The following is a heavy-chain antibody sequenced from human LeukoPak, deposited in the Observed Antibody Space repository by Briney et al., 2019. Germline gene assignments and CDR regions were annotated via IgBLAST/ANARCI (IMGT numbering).Heavy chain of an antibody. CDR1: GLTFSSFD. V-gene: IGHV3-13*01. D-gene: IGHD1-1*01. Sequence: GGSLRLSCAASGLTFSSFDMHRPRKPTGQGLEWVSTIGTASDTYYPGSVEGRFTLSRDNAKNSLYLQMNSLTAGDTAVYYCARGPPRGKYYYMDVWGKGTTVTVSS. J-gene: IGHJ6*03. CDR3: ARGPPRGKYYYMDV. CDR2: IGTASDT.